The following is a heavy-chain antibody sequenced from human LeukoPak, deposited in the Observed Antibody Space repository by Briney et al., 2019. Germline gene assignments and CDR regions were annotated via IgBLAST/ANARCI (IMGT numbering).Heavy chain of an antibody. J-gene: IGHJ6*03. CDR2: IYYSGST. V-gene: IGHV4-59*01. Sequence: PGGSLRLSCAASGFTFSSYAMSWVRQPPGKGLEWIGYIYYSGSTNYNPSLKSRVTISVDTSKNQFSLKLSSVTAADTAVYYCAREVVAGAYYYMDVWGKGTTVTVSS. D-gene: IGHD6-19*01. CDR3: AREVVAGAYYYMDV. CDR1: GFTFSSYA.